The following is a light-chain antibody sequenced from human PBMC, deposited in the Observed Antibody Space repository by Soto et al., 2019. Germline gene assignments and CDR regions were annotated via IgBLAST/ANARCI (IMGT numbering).Light chain of an antibody. CDR1: QSISSW. V-gene: IGKV1-5*01. J-gene: IGKJ1*01. CDR3: QQYNSCWT. CDR2: DAS. Sequence: DIPMSQSPSTLSASVGDRVTITCRASQSISSWLAWYQQKPGKAPKLLIYDASSLESGVPSRFSGSGSGTELPLTISSLQPDDFATYYCQQYNSCWTFGQGTKVEIK.